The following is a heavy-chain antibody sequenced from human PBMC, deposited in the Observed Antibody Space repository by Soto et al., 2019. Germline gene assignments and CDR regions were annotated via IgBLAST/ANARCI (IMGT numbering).Heavy chain of an antibody. CDR1: GFSPSTSGMC. J-gene: IGHJ6*02. CDR2: IDWDDDK. Sequence: SGPTLVNPTQTLTLTCTFSGFSPSTSGMCVSWIRQPPGKALEWLALIDWDDDKYYSTSLKTRLTISKDTSKNQVVLTMTNMDPVDTATYYCARITPAVAESGMDVWGQGTTVTVSS. V-gene: IGHV2-70*01. D-gene: IGHD6-19*01. CDR3: ARITPAVAESGMDV.